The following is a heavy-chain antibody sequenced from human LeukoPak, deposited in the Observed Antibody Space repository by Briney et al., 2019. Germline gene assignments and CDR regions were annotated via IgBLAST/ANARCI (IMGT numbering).Heavy chain of an antibody. CDR1: GGTFSSYA. CDR3: ARAGEEYQLQAANWFDP. J-gene: IGHJ5*02. V-gene: IGHV1-69*13. Sequence: SVKVSCKASGGTFSSYAISWVRQAPGQGLEWMGGIIPIFGTASYAQKFQGRVTITADESTSTAYMELSSLRSEDTAVYYCARAGEEYQLQAANWFDPWGQGTLVTVSS. D-gene: IGHD2-2*01. CDR2: IIPIFGTA.